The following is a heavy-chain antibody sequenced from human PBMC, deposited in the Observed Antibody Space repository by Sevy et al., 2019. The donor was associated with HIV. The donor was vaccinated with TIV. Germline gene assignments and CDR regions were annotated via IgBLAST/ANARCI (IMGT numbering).Heavy chain of an antibody. D-gene: IGHD3-22*01. V-gene: IGHV1-18*01. Sequence: ASVKVSCKASGYTFTKYPISWVRQAPGQGLEWMGWISTYNGERKFAQKLQGRVTMTTDTSTTTAYMELRSLTSDDTAVYYCARDSDGSGYHHLDYFDYWGQGTLVTVSS. CDR1: GYTFTKYP. CDR3: ARDSDGSGYHHLDYFDY. CDR2: ISTYNGER. J-gene: IGHJ4*02.